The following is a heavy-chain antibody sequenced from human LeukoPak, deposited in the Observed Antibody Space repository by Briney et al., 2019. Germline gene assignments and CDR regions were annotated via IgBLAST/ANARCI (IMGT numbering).Heavy chain of an antibody. CDR2: IYSTGST. Sequence: SETLSLTCTVSGGSLSSYYWSWIRQPAGKGLEWIGRIYSTGSTNYNPSLKSRVTMSVDTSKNQFSLRLRSVTAADTAVYYCARQIASAGTAGFDFWGQGALVTVSS. D-gene: IGHD6-13*01. CDR3: ARQIASAGTAGFDF. V-gene: IGHV4-4*07. J-gene: IGHJ4*02. CDR1: GGSLSSYY.